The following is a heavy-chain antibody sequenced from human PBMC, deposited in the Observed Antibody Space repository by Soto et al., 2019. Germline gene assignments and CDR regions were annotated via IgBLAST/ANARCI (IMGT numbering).Heavy chain of an antibody. J-gene: IGHJ6*03. D-gene: IGHD3-9*01. V-gene: IGHV3-23*01. CDR3: AKSCPSSWLESLYYYYYMDV. CDR2: ISGSGGST. CDR1: GFTFSSYA. Sequence: GVSLRLSCAASGFTFSSYAMSWVRQAPGKGLEWVSAISGSGGSTYYADSVKGRFTISRDNSKNTLYLQMNSLRAEDTAVYYCAKSCPSSWLESLYYYYYMDVWGKGTTVTVCS.